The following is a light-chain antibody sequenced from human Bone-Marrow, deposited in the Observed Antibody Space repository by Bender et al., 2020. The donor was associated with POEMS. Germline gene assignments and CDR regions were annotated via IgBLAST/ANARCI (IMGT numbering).Light chain of an antibody. Sequence: QSALTQPRSVSGSPGQSVTISCTGTSNDVGTYDFVSWYQQHPGKGPKLIIYEVTKRPSGVSNRFSGSKSGNTASLTISGLQAEDEADYYCCSYAGSTTWVFGGGTKLTVL. CDR1: SNDVGTYDF. CDR3: CSYAGSTTWV. J-gene: IGLJ3*02. V-gene: IGLV2-23*02. CDR2: EVT.